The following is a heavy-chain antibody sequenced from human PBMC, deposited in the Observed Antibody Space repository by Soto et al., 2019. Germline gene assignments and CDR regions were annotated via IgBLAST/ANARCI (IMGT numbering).Heavy chain of an antibody. D-gene: IGHD1-26*01. CDR1: GFTFSSYA. Sequence: PGGSLRLSCAASGFTFSSYAMSWVRQAPGKGLEWVSAISGSGGSTYYADSVKGRFTISRDNSKNTLYLQMNSLRAEDTAVYYCAKDQWELLLCGLDYWGQGTLVTVSS. CDR3: AKDQWELLLCGLDY. CDR2: ISGSGGST. V-gene: IGHV3-23*01. J-gene: IGHJ4*02.